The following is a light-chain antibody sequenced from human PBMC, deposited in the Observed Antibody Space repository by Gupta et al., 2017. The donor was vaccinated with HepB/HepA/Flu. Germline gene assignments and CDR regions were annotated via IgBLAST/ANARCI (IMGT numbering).Light chain of an antibody. CDR3: QHEDDSLWT. V-gene: IGKV3-20*01. CDR2: GAS. Sequence: EIVLTQSPGTLSLSPGERATRSCRASQYVSSNYLAWYQQKPGQAPRLLIYGASSRATGIPDRFSGSGSGTXFTLTVXRREPEDFAVYYCQHEDDSLWTFGXGTKVEIK. CDR1: QYVSSNY. J-gene: IGKJ1*01.